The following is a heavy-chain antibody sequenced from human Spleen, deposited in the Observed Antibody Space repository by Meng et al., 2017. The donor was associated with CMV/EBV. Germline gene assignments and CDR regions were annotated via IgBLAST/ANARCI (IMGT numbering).Heavy chain of an antibody. V-gene: IGHV7-4-1*02. CDR1: GYTFTDYG. Sequence: QVQLEQSGSELKKPGASVTVSCKASGYTFTDYGMNWVRQAPGKGLEWMGLINTNTGNPTYAQGFTGRFVFSLDTSVSTAYLQISSLKPGETAVYFCARNSGGSIDFWGQGTLVTVSS. J-gene: IGHJ4*02. CDR2: INTNTGNP. CDR3: ARNSGGSIDF. D-gene: IGHD1-26*01.